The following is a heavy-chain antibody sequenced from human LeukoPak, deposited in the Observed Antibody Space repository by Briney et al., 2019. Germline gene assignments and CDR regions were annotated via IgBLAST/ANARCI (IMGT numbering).Heavy chain of an antibody. CDR3: ARGTARRGGSGYYYADY. CDR2: INSDGSST. J-gene: IGHJ4*02. Sequence: PGGSLRLSCAASGFTFSSYWMHWVRQAPGKGLVWVSRINSDGSSTSYADSVKGRFTISRDNAKNTLYPQMNSLRAEDTAVYYRARGTARRGGSGYYYADYWGQGTLVTVSS. V-gene: IGHV3-74*01. CDR1: GFTFSSYW. D-gene: IGHD3-22*01.